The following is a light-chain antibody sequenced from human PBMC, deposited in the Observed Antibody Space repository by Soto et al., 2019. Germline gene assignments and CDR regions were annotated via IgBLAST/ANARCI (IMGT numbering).Light chain of an antibody. CDR2: DAS. Sequence: EIVLTQSPVTLSLSPGERATLSCRASQSVRTYLAWYQVKPGQAPRLLIYDASSRASGVPARFSGSGSGTDFTLTIISLEPEDFAVYYCQQRNMWPPITFGQGTRLEIK. CDR3: QQRNMWPPIT. J-gene: IGKJ5*01. CDR1: QSVRTY. V-gene: IGKV3-11*01.